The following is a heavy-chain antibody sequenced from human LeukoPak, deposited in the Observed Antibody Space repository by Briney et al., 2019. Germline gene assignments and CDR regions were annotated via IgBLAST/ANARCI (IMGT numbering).Heavy chain of an antibody. CDR2: IIPILGIA. D-gene: IGHD2-21*02. CDR1: GGTFSSYA. Sequence: ASVKVSCKASGGTFSSYAISWVRQAPGQGLEWMGRIIPILGIANYAQKFQGRVTITADKSTSTAYMELSSLRSEDTAVYYCARGSRGDRIDYWGQGTLVTVSS. J-gene: IGHJ4*02. V-gene: IGHV1-69*04. CDR3: ARGSRGDRIDY.